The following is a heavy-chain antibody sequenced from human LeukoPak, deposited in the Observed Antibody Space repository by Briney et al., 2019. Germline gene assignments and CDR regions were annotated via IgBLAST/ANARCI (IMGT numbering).Heavy chain of an antibody. J-gene: IGHJ4*02. Sequence: GGSLRLSCAASGFTFSDYAMNWIRQSPGKGLEWVSGIRVGGELYYADSVKGRFTISRDNSENTLYLQMSGLRAEDTAVYHCAKGTGDTGYYFDYWGQGTLVTVSS. D-gene: IGHD7-27*01. CDR2: IRVGGEL. CDR1: GFTFSDYA. CDR3: AKGTGDTGYYFDY. V-gene: IGHV3-23*01.